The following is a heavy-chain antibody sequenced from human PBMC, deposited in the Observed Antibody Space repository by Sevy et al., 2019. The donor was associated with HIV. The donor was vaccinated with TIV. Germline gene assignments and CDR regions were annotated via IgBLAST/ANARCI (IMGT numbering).Heavy chain of an antibody. CDR1: GFTFKDYG. D-gene: IGHD4-17*01. V-gene: IGHV3-30*02. Sequence: GGSLRLSCAASGFTFKDYGMHWVRQAPGKGLEWVTFIRYDGSTKYYADSVKGQFTISRDNSKNTLYLQMNSLRVEDTAMYYCAKGPQPMVTTSYGMDVWGQGTKVTVSS. J-gene: IGHJ6*02. CDR3: AKGPQPMVTTSYGMDV. CDR2: IRYDGSTK.